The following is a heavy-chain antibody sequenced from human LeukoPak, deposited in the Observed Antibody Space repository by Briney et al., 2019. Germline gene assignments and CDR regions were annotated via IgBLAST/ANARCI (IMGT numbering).Heavy chain of an antibody. CDR1: GGSISSGGNY. D-gene: IGHD6-13*01. J-gene: IGHJ3*02. V-gene: IGHV4-30-2*01. Sequence: ASETLSLTCTVSGGSISSGGNYWSWIRQPPGKGLEWIGYIYYSGSTYYNPSLKSRVTISVDTSKNQFSLKLSSVTAADTAVYYCAILVYSSSPGRAFDIWGQGTMVTVSS. CDR3: AILVYSSSPGRAFDI. CDR2: IYYSGST.